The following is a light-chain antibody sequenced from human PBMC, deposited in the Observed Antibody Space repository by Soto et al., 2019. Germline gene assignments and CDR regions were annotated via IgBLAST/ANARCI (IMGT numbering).Light chain of an antibody. CDR3: QQYGSSPLT. Sequence: EIVLTQPPGTLSLSPAERATLSCRASQSVSSSYLAWYQQKPGQAPRVLIYGATSRATGIPDRFSGSGSGTDFTVTISRLEPEDFAVYFCQQYGSSPLTFGGGTKVEVK. CDR1: QSVSSSY. V-gene: IGKV3-20*01. CDR2: GAT. J-gene: IGKJ4*01.